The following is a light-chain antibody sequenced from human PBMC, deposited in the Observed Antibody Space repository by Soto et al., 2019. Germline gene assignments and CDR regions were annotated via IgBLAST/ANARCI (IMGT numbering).Light chain of an antibody. Sequence: TQMTQSTSSLSASVGDRVTVTCRASQGLSNYLAWYQQKPGKVPKLLISAASTLHSGVPSRFSGSGSGTDFTLTSSLLPAEVVATYCRQKYNSAPLTFGRGTKVDI. V-gene: IGKV1-27*01. J-gene: IGKJ4*01. CDR3: QKYNSAPLT. CDR2: AAS. CDR1: QGLSNY.